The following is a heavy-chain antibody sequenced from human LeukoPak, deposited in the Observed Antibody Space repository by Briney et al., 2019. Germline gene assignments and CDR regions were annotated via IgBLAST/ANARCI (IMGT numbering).Heavy chain of an antibody. CDR1: GGTSNNYA. Sequence: SVKVSCKASGGTSNNYAINWVRQAPGQGLEWMGGIFPLFETTNYAQRFRGRVTITADESTSTAYMELNSLRTEDTAVYYCARGKESHGHYFHYWGQGTLVTVSS. CDR3: ARGKESHGHYFHY. V-gene: IGHV1-69*13. CDR2: IFPLFETT. J-gene: IGHJ4*02.